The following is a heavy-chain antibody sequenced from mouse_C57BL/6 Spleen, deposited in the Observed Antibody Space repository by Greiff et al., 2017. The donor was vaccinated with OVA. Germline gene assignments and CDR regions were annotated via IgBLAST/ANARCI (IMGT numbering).Heavy chain of an antibody. J-gene: IGHJ3*01. CDR1: GFTFSSYA. Sequence: EVQLVESGGGLVKPGGSLKLSCAASGFTFSSYAISWVRQTPEKRLEWVATISDGGSYTYYPDNVKGRFTISRDNAKNNLYLQMSHLKSEETAMYYCARERGYGNAWFAYWGQGTLVTVSA. V-gene: IGHV5-4*01. D-gene: IGHD2-10*02. CDR3: ARERGYGNAWFAY. CDR2: ISDGGSYT.